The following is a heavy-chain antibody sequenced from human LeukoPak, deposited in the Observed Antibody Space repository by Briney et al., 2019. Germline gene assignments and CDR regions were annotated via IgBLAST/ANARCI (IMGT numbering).Heavy chain of an antibody. CDR1: GGSISSSNW. Sequence: PSETLSLTCAVSGGSISSSNWWSWVRHPPGKGLEWIGEIHHSGITNYKSSLRSRVTMSVDKSANQFSLKLTSVTATDTAVYYCGYSYGGGTLDYWGQGTLVTVSS. CDR2: IHHSGIT. CDR3: GYSYGGGTLDY. J-gene: IGHJ4*02. D-gene: IGHD5-18*01. V-gene: IGHV4-4*02.